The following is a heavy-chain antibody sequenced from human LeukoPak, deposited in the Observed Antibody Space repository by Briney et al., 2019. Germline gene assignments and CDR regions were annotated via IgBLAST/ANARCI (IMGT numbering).Heavy chain of an antibody. Sequence: SETLSLTCAVYGGSFSGYYWSWIRQPPGKGLEWIGEINHSGSTNYNPSLKSRVTISVDTSKNQFTLKLSSVTAAETAVYYCAREGRYRYGYNEYHSYMDIWGKGTTVTVSS. J-gene: IGHJ6*03. CDR3: AREGRYRYGYNEYHSYMDI. CDR2: INHSGST. V-gene: IGHV4-34*01. D-gene: IGHD5-24*01. CDR1: GGSFSGYY.